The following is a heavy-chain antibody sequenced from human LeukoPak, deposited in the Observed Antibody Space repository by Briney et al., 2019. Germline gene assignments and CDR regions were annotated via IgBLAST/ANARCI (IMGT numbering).Heavy chain of an antibody. CDR1: GFTFSSYS. CDR3: AREGYCGSGLYYYYMDV. J-gene: IGHJ6*03. Sequence: PGGSLRLSCAASGFTFSSYSMNWVRQAPGKGLEWVSSISSSSRYIYYADSMKGRFTISRDNSKNSLYLQMNSLRAEDTAEYYCAREGYCGSGLYYYYMDVWGKGTTVTVSS. CDR2: ISSSSRYI. D-gene: IGHD3-10*01. V-gene: IGHV3-21*06.